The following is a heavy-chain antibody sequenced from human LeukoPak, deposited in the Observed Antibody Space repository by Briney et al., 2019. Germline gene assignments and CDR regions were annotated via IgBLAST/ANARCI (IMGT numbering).Heavy chain of an antibody. CDR2: INAGNGNT. Sequence: RASVKVSCKASGYTFTSYAMHWVRQAPGQRLEWMGWINAGNGNTKYSQKFQGRVTITRDTSASTAYMELSSLRSEDTAVYYCARDETGSSSWYTYFDYRGQGTLVTVSS. CDR3: ARDETGSSSWYTYFDY. J-gene: IGHJ4*02. V-gene: IGHV1-3*01. D-gene: IGHD6-13*01. CDR1: GYTFTSYA.